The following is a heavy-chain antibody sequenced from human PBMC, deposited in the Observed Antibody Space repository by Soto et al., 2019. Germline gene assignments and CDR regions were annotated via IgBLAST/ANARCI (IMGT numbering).Heavy chain of an antibody. CDR3: ARGWGSKWYYFDS. J-gene: IGHJ4*02. V-gene: IGHV4-59*01. CDR1: GVSSTSFY. D-gene: IGHD3-16*01. Sequence: QVRLQESGLGLVRPSETLSLTCTVSGVSSTSFYWSWIRQSPGKGLEWIGYIFDNGDVKYNPSLMSRLTMSIDMSKNEFSLRLKSVTAADTAMYYCARGWGSKWYYFDSWGEGTLVTVSS. CDR2: IFDNGDV.